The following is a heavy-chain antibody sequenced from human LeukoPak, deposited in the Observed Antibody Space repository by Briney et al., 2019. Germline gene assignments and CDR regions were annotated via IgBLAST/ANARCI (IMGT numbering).Heavy chain of an antibody. CDR1: GYTFTGYY. J-gene: IGHJ4*02. D-gene: IGHD6-19*01. CDR2: INPNSGGT. CDR3: ARVGASSTRIAVAGHFDY. Sequence: GASVKVSCKASGYTFTGYYMHWVRRAPGQGLDWMGWINPNSGGTNYAQKFQGRVTMTRDTSISTAYMELSRLRSDDTAVYYCARVGASSTRIAVAGHFDYWGQGTLVTVSS. V-gene: IGHV1-2*02.